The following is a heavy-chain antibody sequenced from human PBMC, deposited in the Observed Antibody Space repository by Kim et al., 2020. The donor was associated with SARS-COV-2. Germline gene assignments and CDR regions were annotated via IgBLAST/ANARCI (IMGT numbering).Heavy chain of an antibody. CDR1: GFTFSAYG. Sequence: GGSLRLSCAASGFTFSAYGIHWVRQAPGKGLEWVAVISSDGSNKYYADSVNGRFTISRDNSRTTLYLQMNSLIAEDTAVYYCTLDSHWGQGTLVTVSS. J-gene: IGHJ4*02. CDR3: TLDSH. CDR2: ISSDGSNK. V-gene: IGHV3-30*03.